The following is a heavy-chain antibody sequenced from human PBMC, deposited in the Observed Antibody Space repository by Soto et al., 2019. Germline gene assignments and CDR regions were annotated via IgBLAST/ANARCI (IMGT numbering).Heavy chain of an antibody. D-gene: IGHD1-7*01. V-gene: IGHV3-15*01. CDR3: SKRPLELHMYDY. CDR1: GFTFSNAW. CDR2: IKSKTDGGTT. Sequence: GGSLRLSCAASGFTFSNAWMSWVRQAPGKGLEWVGRIKSKTDGGTTDYAAPVKGRFTISRDDSKNTLYLQMNSLKTEDTAVYDCSKRPLELHMYDYWGKGTLVPVAS. J-gene: IGHJ4*02.